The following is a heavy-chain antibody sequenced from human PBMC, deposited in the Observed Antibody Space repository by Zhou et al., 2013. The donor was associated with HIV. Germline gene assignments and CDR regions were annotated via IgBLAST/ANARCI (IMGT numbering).Heavy chain of an antibody. CDR2: IIPLLSTA. CDR1: GGTFNNYA. J-gene: IGHJ3*02. CDR3: AREVSYSGSSGDAFDI. D-gene: IGHD1-26*01. Sequence: QVQLVQSGAEVKKPGSSVKVSCKASGGTFNNYAISWVRQVPGQGLEWMGGIIPLLSTANYAQSFQGRVTITADESTSTAYMELSSLRSEDTTVYYCAREVSYSGSSGDAFDIWGQGTMVTVSS. V-gene: IGHV1-69*11.